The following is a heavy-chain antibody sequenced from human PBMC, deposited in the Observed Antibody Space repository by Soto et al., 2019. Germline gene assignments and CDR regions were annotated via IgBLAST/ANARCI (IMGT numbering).Heavy chain of an antibody. CDR2: ISSGGTTI. CDR3: ASLRFWECLPPCTMDV. CDR1: GFTLRSYE. V-gene: IGHV3-48*03. J-gene: IGHJ6*02. Sequence: EVQLVESGGGLVQPGGSLRLSCAASGFTLRSYEMTWVRQAPGKGLEWLSYISSGGTTIYYADSVKGRFTISRDNAKNSLYLQRNSLRAEATAFYYCASLRFWECLPPCTMDVWGQGTTVTVTS. D-gene: IGHD3-3*01.